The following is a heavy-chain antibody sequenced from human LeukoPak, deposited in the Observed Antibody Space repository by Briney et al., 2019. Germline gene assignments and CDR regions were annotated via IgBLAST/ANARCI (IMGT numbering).Heavy chain of an antibody. CDR3: ARGTSNWFDP. CDR2: IIPIFGTA. V-gene: IGHV1-69*13. CDR1: GGTFSSYA. J-gene: IGHJ5*02. Sequence: AASVTVSCKASGGTFSSYAISWVRQAPGQGLEWMGGIIPIFGTANYAQKFQGRVTITADESTSTAYMELSSLRSEDTAVYYCARGTSNWFDPWGQGTLVTVSS. D-gene: IGHD3/OR15-3a*01.